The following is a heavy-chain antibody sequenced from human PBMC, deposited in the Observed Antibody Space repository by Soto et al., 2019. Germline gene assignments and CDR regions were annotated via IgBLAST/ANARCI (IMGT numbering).Heavy chain of an antibody. CDR1: GFPFSNYY. V-gene: IGHV3-11*01. J-gene: IGHJ6*03. Sequence: QVQLVESGGALVKPGGSLRLSCAASGFPFSNYYMSWIRKPPGKGLEWVSFIIGSSSTIYYADSVKGRFTVSRDNAKSSLYRQTCRLRAGDPAMRSCARVRLDFGDPPPDRYRSYMDGWGKGNRVNVS. CDR3: ARVRLDFGDPPPDRYRSYMDG. CDR2: IIGSSSTI. D-gene: IGHD4-17*01.